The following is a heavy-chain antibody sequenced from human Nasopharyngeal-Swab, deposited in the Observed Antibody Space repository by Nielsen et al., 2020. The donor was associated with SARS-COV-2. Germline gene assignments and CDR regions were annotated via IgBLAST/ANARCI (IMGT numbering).Heavy chain of an antibody. CDR1: GGTFSSYA. V-gene: IGHV1-69*06. Sequence: SVKVSCKASGGTFSSYAISWVRQAPGQGLEWMGGIIPIFGTANYAQKFQGRVTITADKSTSTAYMELSSLRSEDTAVYYCTTVAGSYGRFDYWGQGTLATVSS. D-gene: IGHD1-26*01. J-gene: IGHJ4*02. CDR2: IIPIFGTA. CDR3: TTVAGSYGRFDY.